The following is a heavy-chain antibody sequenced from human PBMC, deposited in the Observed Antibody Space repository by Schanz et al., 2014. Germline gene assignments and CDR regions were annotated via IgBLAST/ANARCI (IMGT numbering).Heavy chain of an antibody. Sequence: QLQLQESGPGLVKPSETLSLICSVSGGSINSNSYYWGWIRQPPGKGLEWIGNVFYTGTTYTNPSLRSRLTLSVDPSNNQSPLNLTSVTAADTAVYFCARHGPLAGIPLDYWGRGTLVTVSS. CDR2: VFYTGTT. V-gene: IGHV4-39*01. D-gene: IGHD6-19*01. CDR3: ARHGPLAGIPLDY. J-gene: IGHJ4*02. CDR1: GGSINSNSYY.